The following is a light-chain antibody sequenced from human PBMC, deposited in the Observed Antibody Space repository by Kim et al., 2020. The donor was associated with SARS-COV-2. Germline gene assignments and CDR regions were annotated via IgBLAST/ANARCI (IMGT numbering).Light chain of an antibody. V-gene: IGLV3-21*04. CDR1: NIGSKS. CDR3: QVWDSSSDHPV. Sequence: APRKTARITCGGNNIGSKSVLWYQQKPGQAPVLVSYYDSDRPSGIPERFSGSNSGNTATLTISRVEAGDEADYYCQVWDSSSDHPVFGGGTKLTVL. CDR2: YDS. J-gene: IGLJ3*02.